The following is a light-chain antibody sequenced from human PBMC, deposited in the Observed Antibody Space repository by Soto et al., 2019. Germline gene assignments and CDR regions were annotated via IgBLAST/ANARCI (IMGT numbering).Light chain of an antibody. Sequence: QMTQSPSTLSASVGDRVPIICAASHIINNLLAWYQQKPGQAPKFLIYDASTLESGVPSRFSGSGSGTEFTLTISSLQPEDFATYYCQQYDSYPCTFGRGTKVDIK. V-gene: IGKV1-5*02. CDR2: DAS. CDR3: QQYDSYPCT. CDR1: HIINNL. J-gene: IGKJ4*01.